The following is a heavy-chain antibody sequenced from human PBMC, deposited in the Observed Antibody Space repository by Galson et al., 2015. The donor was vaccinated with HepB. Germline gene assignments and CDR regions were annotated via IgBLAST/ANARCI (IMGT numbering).Heavy chain of an antibody. CDR1: GFTFSSYA. CDR2: ISGSGGST. D-gene: IGHD3-22*01. Sequence: SLRLSCAASGFTFSSYAMSWVRQAPGKGLEWVSAISGSGGSTYYADSVKGRFTISRDNSKNTLYLQMNSLRAEDTAVYYCARAYYYDSSGYYGLLDYWGQGTLVTVSS. V-gene: IGHV3-23*01. J-gene: IGHJ4*02. CDR3: ARAYYYDSSGYYGLLDY.